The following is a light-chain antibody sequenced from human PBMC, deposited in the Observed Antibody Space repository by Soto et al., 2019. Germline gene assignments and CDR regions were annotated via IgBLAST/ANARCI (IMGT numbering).Light chain of an antibody. CDR1: QSIRTS. CDR3: QQYDSYSRT. Sequence: DIQMTQSPSTLSAFVGDRVTITCRASQSIRTSLAWYQQKPGKAPKLLIYMASSLESGVPARFSGSGSATEFTLSISSLQPDDVATYYCQQYDSYSRTFGQGTKVDIK. V-gene: IGKV1-5*03. CDR2: MAS. J-gene: IGKJ1*01.